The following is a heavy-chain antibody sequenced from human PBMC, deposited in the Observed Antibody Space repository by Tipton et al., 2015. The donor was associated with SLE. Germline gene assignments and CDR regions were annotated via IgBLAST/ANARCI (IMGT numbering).Heavy chain of an antibody. J-gene: IGHJ3*02. D-gene: IGHD5-24*01. CDR1: EYTFTRYY. CDR3: ARATEMATDMGTLAWGPKKKSGRFAFDI. V-gene: IGHV1-46*01. Sequence: QVQLVQSGPEVKKPGASVKVSCKASEYTFTRYYLHWVRQAPGQGLEWMGMINPGGDSTSYAQRFQGRVTMTRDTSTTTFYMEVGSLGSEDTAVYYCARATEMATDMGTLAWGPKKKSGRFAFDIWGQGTMVTVSS. CDR2: INPGGDST.